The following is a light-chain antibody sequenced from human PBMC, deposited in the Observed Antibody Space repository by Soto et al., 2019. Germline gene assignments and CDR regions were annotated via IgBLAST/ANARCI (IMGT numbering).Light chain of an antibody. J-gene: IGKJ1*01. CDR3: QQCNNWPLT. CDR2: GAS. V-gene: IGKV3-15*01. Sequence: EIVMTQSPATLSVSPGERATLSCRASQSVSSNLAWYQQKPGQAPRLLIYGASTRATGIPARFSGIGSGTAFTLTISSLQSEDFAVYYCQQCNNWPLTFGQGNRVEIK. CDR1: QSVSSN.